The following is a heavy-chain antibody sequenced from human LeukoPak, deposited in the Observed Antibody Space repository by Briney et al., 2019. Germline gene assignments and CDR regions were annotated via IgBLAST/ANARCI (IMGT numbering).Heavy chain of an antibody. CDR2: INPFNGDT. CDR3: ARYRYYSDSSGYCHLDF. D-gene: IGHD3-22*01. CDR1: GYTLTSYH. Sequence: ASVKVSCKASGYTLTSYHISWVRQAPGQGLEWMGWINPFNGDTNYVQKFQGRVTMTTDTSTSTAYMELRSLRSDDTAVYYCARYRYYSDSSGYCHLDFWGQGTLVTVSS. V-gene: IGHV1-18*01. J-gene: IGHJ4*02.